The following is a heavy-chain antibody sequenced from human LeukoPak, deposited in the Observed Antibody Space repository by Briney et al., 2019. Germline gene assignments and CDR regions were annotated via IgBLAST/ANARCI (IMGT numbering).Heavy chain of an antibody. V-gene: IGHV4-4*09. CDR2: MYSGAY. J-gene: IGHJ4*02. CDR3: ERLRPWSYYDFSSGYYVFDY. D-gene: IGHD3-3*01. Sequence: SETLSLTCTVSGASITNYFWGWIRQPPGKGLQWLGYMYSGAYYSNPSLHSRVTISVDTSKNEVSLRLRSVTAADTAMYYCERLRPWSYYDFSSGYYVFDYWGRGSLVSVSS. CDR1: GASITNYF.